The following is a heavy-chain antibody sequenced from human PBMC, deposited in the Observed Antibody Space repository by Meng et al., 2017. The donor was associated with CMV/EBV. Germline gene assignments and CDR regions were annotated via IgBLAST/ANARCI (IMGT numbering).Heavy chain of an antibody. Sequence: GESLKISCAASGFTFSDYYMSWIRQAPGKGLEWVSYISSSGSTIYYADSVKGRFTISRDNAKNSLYLQMNSLRAEDTAVYYCARDFPKYYDILTGWDGGYYFDYWGQGTLVTVSS. V-gene: IGHV3-11*01. CDR1: GFTFSDYY. CDR3: ARDFPKYYDILTGWDGGYYFDY. J-gene: IGHJ4*02. D-gene: IGHD3-9*01. CDR2: ISSSGSTI.